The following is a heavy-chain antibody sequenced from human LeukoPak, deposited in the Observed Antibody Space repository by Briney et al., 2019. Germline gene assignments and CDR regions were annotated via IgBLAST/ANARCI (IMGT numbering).Heavy chain of an antibody. J-gene: IGHJ6*02. CDR2: INPNSGGT. CDR3: ARAHVMGFTTGWDYYGMDV. V-gene: IGHV1-2*02. Sequence: ASVNVSCKASGYTFTGYYMHWVRQAPGQGLEWMGWINPNSGGTHYAQKFQGRVTMIRDTSISTAYMELSSVTAADTAVYYCARAHVMGFTTGWDYYGMDVWGQGTTVTVSS. CDR1: GYTFTGYY. D-gene: IGHD1-14*01.